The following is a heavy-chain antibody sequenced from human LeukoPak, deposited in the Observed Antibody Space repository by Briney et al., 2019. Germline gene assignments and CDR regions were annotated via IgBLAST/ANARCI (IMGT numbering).Heavy chain of an antibody. J-gene: IGHJ4*02. V-gene: IGHV1-24*01. CDR1: GYTLSKLS. D-gene: IGHD4-17*01. CDR2: FDPEDGET. Sequence: ASVKVSCKVSGYTLSKLSIHWVRQAPGKGLEWMGSFDPEDGETIYAQKFQGRVTMTEDTSTSTAYMELRSLRSDDTAVYYCARTSTVTTPIDYWGQGTLVTVSS. CDR3: ARTSTVTTPIDY.